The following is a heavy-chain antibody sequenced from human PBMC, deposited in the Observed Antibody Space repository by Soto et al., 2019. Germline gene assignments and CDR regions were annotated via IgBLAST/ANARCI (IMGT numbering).Heavy chain of an antibody. D-gene: IGHD2-15*01. V-gene: IGHV3-23*01. J-gene: IGHJ4*02. Sequence: EVQLLESGGGLVQPGGSLRLSCAASGFTFSTFDMSWVRQAPGKGLEWVSVVSGSGGMSDYADSVKGRFTISRDNSKDTLHLQMNSLRVEDTAVYYCAKGGGYCSIGSCRTDYWGQGTLVTVSS. CDR2: VSGSGGMS. CDR3: AKGGGYCSIGSCRTDY. CDR1: GFTFSTFD.